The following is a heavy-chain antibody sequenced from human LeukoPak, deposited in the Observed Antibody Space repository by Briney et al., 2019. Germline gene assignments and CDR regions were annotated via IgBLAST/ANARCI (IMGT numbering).Heavy chain of an antibody. D-gene: IGHD3-16*01. J-gene: IGHJ4*02. V-gene: IGHV4-30-4*01. CDR3: ATITTDLTFDF. CDR1: GGSISSGDYY. Sequence: SETLSLTCTVSGGSISSGDYYWSWIRQPPGKGLEWIGYIYYSGSTYYHPSLKSRVTISVDTSKNQFSLKLSSVTAADTAVYYCATITTDLTFDFWGQGTLATVSS. CDR2: IYYSGST.